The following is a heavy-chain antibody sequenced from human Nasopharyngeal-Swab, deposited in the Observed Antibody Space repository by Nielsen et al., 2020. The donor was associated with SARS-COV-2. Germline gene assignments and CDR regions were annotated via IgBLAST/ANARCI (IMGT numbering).Heavy chain of an antibody. CDR2: IYYSGST. Sequence: SETLSLTCTASGGSISSSSYYWVWIRQPPGKGLEWIGSIYYSGSTYYNPSLKSRVTISVDTSMNQFSLKLSSVTAADTAVYYCARHRGIYYYYYGMDVWGQGTTVTVSS. CDR3: ARHRGIYYYYYGMDV. D-gene: IGHD3-10*01. V-gene: IGHV4-39*01. J-gene: IGHJ6*02. CDR1: GGSISSSSYY.